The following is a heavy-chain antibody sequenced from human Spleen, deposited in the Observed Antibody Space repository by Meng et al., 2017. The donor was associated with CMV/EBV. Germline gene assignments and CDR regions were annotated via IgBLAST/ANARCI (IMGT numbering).Heavy chain of an antibody. J-gene: IGHJ5*02. Sequence: ASVKVSCKASGYTFTSYDINWVRQATGQGLEWMGWMNPNSGNTAYVPKFQGRLTMTRNTSINTAYMDLSRLRSEDTAIYYCTRGRGSTHKGNWFDPWGQGTLVTVSS. CDR3: TRGRGSTHKGNWFDP. D-gene: IGHD3-10*01. CDR2: MNPNSGNT. CDR1: GYTFTSYD. V-gene: IGHV1-8*01.